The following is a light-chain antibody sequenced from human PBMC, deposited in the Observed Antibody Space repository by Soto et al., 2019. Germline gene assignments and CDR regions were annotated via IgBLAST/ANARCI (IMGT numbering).Light chain of an antibody. V-gene: IGKV4-1*01. CDR1: QRVLYSSNNKNY. J-gene: IGKJ4*01. CDR2: WAS. Sequence: DIVMTQSPDSLAVSLGERATINCKSSQRVLYSSNNKNYLAWYQQKPGQPPKLLIYWASTRESGVHDRFSGSGSGTDFTLTISRLQAEDVAVYYCQQYSSTPLTFGGGTKVEIK. CDR3: QQYSSTPLT.